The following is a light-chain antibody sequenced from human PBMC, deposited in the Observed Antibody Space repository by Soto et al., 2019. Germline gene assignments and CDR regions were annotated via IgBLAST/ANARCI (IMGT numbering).Light chain of an antibody. CDR2: GAS. Sequence: FVLTQSPATLSLSPWERATLSCRASQSVSRNLAWYQQRPGQAPRLLISGASTRATGIAARFSGSGSGREFTLTSGSLQSEDSALYDGPRYSNWRIIGEGTRLEIK. J-gene: IGKJ5*01. V-gene: IGKV3-15*01. CDR3: PRYSNWRI. CDR1: QSVSRN.